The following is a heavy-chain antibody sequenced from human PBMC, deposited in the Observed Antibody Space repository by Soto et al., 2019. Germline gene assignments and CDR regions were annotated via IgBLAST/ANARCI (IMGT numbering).Heavy chain of an antibody. Sequence: GASVNVSCKASGGTFSSYTISWVRQAPGQGLEWMGRIIPILGIANYAQKFQGRVTITADKSTSTAYMELSSLRSEDTAVYYCARGTIGSSSLIGEDYYYYYMDVWAKGTTVTVSS. CDR2: IIPILGIA. J-gene: IGHJ6*03. D-gene: IGHD6-6*01. CDR1: GGTFSSYT. CDR3: ARGTIGSSSLIGEDYYYYYMDV. V-gene: IGHV1-69*02.